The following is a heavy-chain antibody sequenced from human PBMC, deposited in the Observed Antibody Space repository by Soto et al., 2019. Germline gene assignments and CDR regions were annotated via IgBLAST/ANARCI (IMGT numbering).Heavy chain of an antibody. CDR1: GGSISSSSYY. V-gene: IGHV4-39*01. CDR2: IYYSGST. Sequence: TSETLSLTCTVSGGSISSSSYYWGWIRQPPGKGLEWIGSIYYSGSTYYNPSLKSRVTISVDTSKNQFSLKLSSVTAADTAVYYCARLIGAGSVDYWGQGTLVTVSS. CDR3: ARLIGAGSVDY. J-gene: IGHJ4*02. D-gene: IGHD1-26*01.